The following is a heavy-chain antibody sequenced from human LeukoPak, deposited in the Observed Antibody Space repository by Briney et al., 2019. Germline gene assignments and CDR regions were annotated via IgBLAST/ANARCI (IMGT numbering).Heavy chain of an antibody. D-gene: IGHD3-3*01. J-gene: IGHJ4*02. CDR3: ARLSTALYFDFWSGLYYFLY. Sequence: SQTLSLACTVSGGSITSGSYYWSWIRQPAGKGLEWIGRIYTSGSTNYNASLKSRVTISVDTSKNQFSLKLSSVTAADTAVYSCARLSTALYFDFWSGLYYFLYLGQGTLVTVSS. V-gene: IGHV4-61*02. CDR2: IYTSGST. CDR1: GGSITSGSYY.